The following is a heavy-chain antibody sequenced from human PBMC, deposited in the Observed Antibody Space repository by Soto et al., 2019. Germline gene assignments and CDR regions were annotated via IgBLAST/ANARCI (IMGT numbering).Heavy chain of an antibody. CDR3: AKSFRKIFAFDI. J-gene: IGHJ3*02. D-gene: IGHD2-15*01. CDR2: ISGSGGST. V-gene: IGHV3-23*01. Sequence: EVQLLESGGGLVQPGGSLRLSCAASGFTFSSYAMSWVRQAPGKGLEWVSAISGSGGSTYYADSVKGRFTISRDNSKKALYLQMNSLRDEDTAVYYCAKSFRKIFAFDIWGQGTMVTVSS. CDR1: GFTFSSYA.